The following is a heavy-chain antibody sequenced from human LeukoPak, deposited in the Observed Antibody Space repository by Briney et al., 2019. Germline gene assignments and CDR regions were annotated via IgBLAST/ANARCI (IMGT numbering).Heavy chain of an antibody. D-gene: IGHD5-24*01. J-gene: IGHJ4*02. Sequence: SETLSLTCTVSGGSISSYYWSWIRQPPGKGLEWIGYIYHSGSTCYNPSLKSRVTISVDRSKNQFSLKLSSVTAADTAVYYCARTEMATITNFDYWGQGTLVTVSS. CDR2: IYHSGST. CDR3: ARTEMATITNFDY. CDR1: GGSISSYY. V-gene: IGHV4-59*12.